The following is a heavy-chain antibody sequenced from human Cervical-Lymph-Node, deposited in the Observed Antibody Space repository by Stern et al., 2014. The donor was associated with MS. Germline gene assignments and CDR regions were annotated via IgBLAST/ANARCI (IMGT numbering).Heavy chain of an antibody. CDR2: INHSGTT. J-gene: IGHJ4*02. CDR1: GGSFSGNY. D-gene: IGHD3-22*01. Sequence: QVQLQQWGAGLLKPSETLSLTCAVYGGSFSGNYWNWIRQSPGKGLEWIGEINHSGTTNYNPSLMSRATMSLDTSKNQFSLKLDSVTAADTAVYYCARIPYFYDSGGHYHVRPFDYWGQGTLVTVSS. V-gene: IGHV4-34*01. CDR3: ARIPYFYDSGGHYHVRPFDY.